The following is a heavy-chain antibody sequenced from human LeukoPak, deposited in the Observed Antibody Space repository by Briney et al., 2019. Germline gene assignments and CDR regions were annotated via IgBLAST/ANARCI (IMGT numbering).Heavy chain of an antibody. CDR3: ARLGKGLLRYSFDY. V-gene: IGHV5-51*01. D-gene: IGHD3-16*01. Sequence: GESLKISCEVSGYHIINYWIGWVRQMPGKGLEWMAIIFPGDSTATYNPSFQGQVSLSVDKSVSAAYLQWSSLQASDTAIYYCARLGKGLLRYSFDYWGHGTLVTVAS. J-gene: IGHJ4*01. CDR2: IFPGDSTA. CDR1: GYHIINYW.